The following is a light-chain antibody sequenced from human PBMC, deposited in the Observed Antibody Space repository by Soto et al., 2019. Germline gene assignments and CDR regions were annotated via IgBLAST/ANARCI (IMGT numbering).Light chain of an antibody. CDR2: TSS. CDR3: HQIYITPCT. CDR1: QNINRY. V-gene: IGKV1-39*01. J-gene: IGKJ2*02. Sequence: DIQMTQSPSSLSVSVGDRGTVTCRASQNINRYLNWYQQKPGKAPKLLIYTSSNLQSGVPSRFSGSGSGTDFTLTISSPQPEDFATYYCHQIYITPCTFGQGTKLESK.